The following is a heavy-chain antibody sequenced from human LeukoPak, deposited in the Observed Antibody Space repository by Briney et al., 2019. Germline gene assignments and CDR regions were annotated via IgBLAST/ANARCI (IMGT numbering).Heavy chain of an antibody. D-gene: IGHD3/OR15-3a*01. J-gene: IGHJ3*01. CDR2: ISGSGGST. CDR3: GRVSWDWANYPFDV. CDR1: GFPFSNFA. Sequence: GGSLRLSCVASGFPFSNFAMTWVRQAPGKGLEWVTTISGSGGSTYYADSVKGRFTVSRDNSKNTLYLQMNSVRAEDTAVYYCGRVSWDWANYPFDVWGQGTKVTVSS. V-gene: IGHV3-23*01.